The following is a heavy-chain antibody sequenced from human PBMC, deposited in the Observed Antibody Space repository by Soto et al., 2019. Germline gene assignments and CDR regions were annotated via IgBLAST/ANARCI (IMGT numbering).Heavy chain of an antibody. V-gene: IGHV5-51*01. J-gene: IGHJ4*02. CDR3: ARCCGPQGQNGNDYFDY. CDR2: IFPGDSDI. Sequence: SLKISCKGSGYSFTTYWIGWVRQMPEKGLEWMGIIFPGDSDIRYSPSFQGQVTISADESISTAYLQWSSLKASDTAMYYCARCCGPQGQNGNDYFDYWGQGTLVTVSS. D-gene: IGHD5-12*01. CDR1: GYSFTTYW.